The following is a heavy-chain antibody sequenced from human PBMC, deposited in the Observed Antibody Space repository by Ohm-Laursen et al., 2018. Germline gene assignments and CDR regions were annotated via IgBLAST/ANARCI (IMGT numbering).Heavy chain of an antibody. V-gene: IGHV3-30*18. CDR3: AKDIRTMAGRDV. Sequence: SLRLSCAASGFTFSDHGMHWVRQAPGKGLEWMAGISKDGSNTYYGHSVEGRFTISRDNSMNTLYLQMNSLRPEDTAVYYCAKDIRTMAGRDVWGQGTTVTVSS. D-gene: IGHD4/OR15-4a*01. J-gene: IGHJ6*02. CDR2: ISKDGSNT. CDR1: GFTFSDHG.